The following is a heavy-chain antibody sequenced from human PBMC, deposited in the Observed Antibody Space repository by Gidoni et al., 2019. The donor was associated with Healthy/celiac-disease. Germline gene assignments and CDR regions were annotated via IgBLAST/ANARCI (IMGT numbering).Heavy chain of an antibody. D-gene: IGHD3-10*01. CDR1: GYSFTSYW. V-gene: IGHV5-10-1*03. CDR3: ASAPTYYYGSGSYYKPFDY. Sequence: EVQLVQSGAEVKKPGASLRISCKGSGYSFTSYWISWVRQMPGKGLEWMGRIDPSDSYTNDSPSFQGHVTISADKSISTAYLQWSSLKASDTAMYYCASAPTYYYGSGSYYKPFDYWGQGTLVTVSS. CDR2: IDPSDSYT. J-gene: IGHJ4*02.